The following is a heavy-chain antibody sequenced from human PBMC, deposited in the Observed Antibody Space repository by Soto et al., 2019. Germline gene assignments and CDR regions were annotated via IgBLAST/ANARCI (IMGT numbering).Heavy chain of an antibody. J-gene: IGHJ4*02. CDR3: ARDSGGATGPPDY. CDR1: GGTFSSYA. V-gene: IGHV1-69*13. CDR2: IIPIFGTA. D-gene: IGHD1-26*01. Sequence: ASVKVSCKASGGTFSSYAMSWVRQAPGQGLEWMGGIIPIFGTANYAQKFQGRVTITADESTSTAYMELSSLRSEDTAVYYCARDSGGATGPPDYWGQGTLVTVSS.